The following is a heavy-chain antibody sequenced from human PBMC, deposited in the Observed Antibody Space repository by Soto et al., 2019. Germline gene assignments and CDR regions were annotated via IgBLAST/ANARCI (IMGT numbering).Heavy chain of an antibody. Sequence: GGSLRLSCVASGFTFSSYGMSWVRQAPGKGLEWVSGIGDGGHTYVAGSVRGRVTISRDNSKNTLYLHMDSLRAEDTAVYFCAKSYSGYIEYLPKWGQGTLVTVSS. D-gene: IGHD3-22*01. CDR2: IGDGGHT. CDR1: GFTFSSYG. CDR3: AKSYSGYIEYLPK. V-gene: IGHV3-23*01. J-gene: IGHJ1*01.